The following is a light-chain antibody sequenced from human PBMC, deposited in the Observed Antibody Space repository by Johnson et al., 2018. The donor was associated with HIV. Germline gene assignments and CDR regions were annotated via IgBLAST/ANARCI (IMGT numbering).Light chain of an antibody. CDR2: DNN. V-gene: IGLV1-51*01. CDR3: GTWDSSLSAGGV. J-gene: IGLJ1*01. Sequence: QSVLSQPPSVSAAPGQKVTISCSGSSSNIGRNYVSWYQQLPGTAPKLLIFDNNKRPSGIPDRFSASKSGTSATLGITGLQTGAEADYYCGTWDSSLSAGGVFGTGTKVTVL. CDR1: SSNIGRNY.